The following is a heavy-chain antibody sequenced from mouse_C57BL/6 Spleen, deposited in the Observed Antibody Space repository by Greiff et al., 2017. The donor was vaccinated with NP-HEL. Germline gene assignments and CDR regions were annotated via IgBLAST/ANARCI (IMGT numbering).Heavy chain of an antibody. CDR3: ARYSLYDRVPLYAMDY. Sequence: EVQGVESGGGLVQPGGSLSLSCAASGFTFTDYYMSWVRQPPGKALEWLGFIRNKANGNTTEYSASVKGRFTISRDNSQSILYLQMNSLSAEDRATYYCARYSLYDRVPLYAMDYWGQGTSVTVSS. J-gene: IGHJ4*01. V-gene: IGHV7-3*01. CDR1: GFTFTDYY. D-gene: IGHD2-3*01. CDR2: IRNKANGNTT.